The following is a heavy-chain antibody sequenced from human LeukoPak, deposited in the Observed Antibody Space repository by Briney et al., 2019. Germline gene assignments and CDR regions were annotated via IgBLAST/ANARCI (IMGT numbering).Heavy chain of an antibody. D-gene: IGHD2-15*01. J-gene: IGHJ3*02. CDR2: ISSSSSYI. CDR1: GFTFSSYS. CDR3: ARVVLRVHRMSNDAFDI. V-gene: IGHV3-21*01. Sequence: EGSLRLSCAASGFTFSSYSMNWVRQAPGKGLEWVSSISSSSSYIYYADSVKGRFTISRDNAKNSLYLQMNSLRAEDTAVYYCARVVLRVHRMSNDAFDIWGQGTMVTVSS.